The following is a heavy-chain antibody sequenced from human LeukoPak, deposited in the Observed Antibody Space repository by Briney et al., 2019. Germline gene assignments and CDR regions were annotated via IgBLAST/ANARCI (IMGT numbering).Heavy chain of an antibody. D-gene: IGHD1-26*01. CDR2: IVIGSGRT. CDR3: AAPSVGYYHPFDY. V-gene: IGHV1-58*01. CDR1: GFTFPKSS. Sequence: SVTVSYKASGFTFPKSSVHWLRQTRGQRPEWIGWIVIGSGRTNYAQKFQERVTISRDMSTSTAYMELSSLTSEDTAVYYCAAPSVGYYHPFDYWGQGTLVTVSS. J-gene: IGHJ4*02.